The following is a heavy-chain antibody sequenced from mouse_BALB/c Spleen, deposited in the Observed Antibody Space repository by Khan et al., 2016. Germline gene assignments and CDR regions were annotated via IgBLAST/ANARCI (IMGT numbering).Heavy chain of an antibody. D-gene: IGHD1-2*01. Sequence: QVQLQQSGAELVRPGTSVKISCKASGYTFTNYWLGWVKQRPGHGLEWIGDIYPGGDYINYNEKFKGKATLTADTSSSTAYMQLMSLTAEDSAVYFCARSLLRVRTDYWCQGTTLTVSS. V-gene: IGHV1-63*02. CDR1: GYTFTNYW. CDR2: IYPGGDYI. J-gene: IGHJ2*01. CDR3: ARSLLRVRTDY.